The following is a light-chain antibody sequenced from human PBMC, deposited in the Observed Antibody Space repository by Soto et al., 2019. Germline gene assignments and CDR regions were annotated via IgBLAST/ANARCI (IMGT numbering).Light chain of an antibody. CDR3: SSYTASTTLV. J-gene: IGLJ2*01. CDR2: DVN. Sequence: QSALTQPASVSGSPGQSIAISCTGTNSDIGYYNYVSWYQLHPGRAPKLIIFDVNNRPSGVSARFSGSKSGNTASLTISGLHPDDEADYYCSSYTASTTLVVGGGTKVTVL. V-gene: IGLV2-14*03. CDR1: NSDIGYYNY.